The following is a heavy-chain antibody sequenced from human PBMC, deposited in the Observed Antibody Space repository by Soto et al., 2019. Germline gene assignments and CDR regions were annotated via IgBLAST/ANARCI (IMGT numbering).Heavy chain of an antibody. J-gene: IGHJ4*02. Sequence: GGSLRLSCAASGFTFSSYALSWVRQAPGKGLEWVSAIGGSAGNTFYADSVKGXXXXXXXXXXXXXXXXXXXXXXXDXXXXXXAKYMGDSLGYPFDSWGQGTLVTVSS. D-gene: IGHD6-19*01. V-gene: IGHV3-23*01. CDR3: AKYMGDSLGYPFDS. CDR1: GFTFSSYA. CDR2: IGGSAGNT.